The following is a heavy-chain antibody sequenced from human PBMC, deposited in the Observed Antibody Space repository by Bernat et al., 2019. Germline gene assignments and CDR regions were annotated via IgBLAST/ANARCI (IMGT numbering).Heavy chain of an antibody. D-gene: IGHD1-7*01. CDR1: GYSISSGYY. CDR2: IYHSGST. CDR3: ARDEGGVTGTTSVDP. J-gene: IGHJ5*02. V-gene: IGHV4-38-2*02. Sequence: VQLQESGPGLVKPSETLSLTCAVSGYSISSGYYWGWIRQPPGKGLEWIGSIYHSGSTYYNPSLKSRVTISVDTSKNQFSLKLSSVTAADTAVYYCARDEGGVTGTTSVDPWGQGTLVTVSS.